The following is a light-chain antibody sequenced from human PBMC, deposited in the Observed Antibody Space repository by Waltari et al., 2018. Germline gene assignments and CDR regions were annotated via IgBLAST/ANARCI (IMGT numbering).Light chain of an antibody. Sequence: EIVLTQSPGTASLSPGERATLSCRASQSVGSSSLAWYQQKPGQAPRLVIYRASRWATGIPDRFSGSGSGTDFSLTISRLEPEDFAVYYCQQHGTLPATFGQGTKVEIK. V-gene: IGKV3-20*01. CDR3: QQHGTLPAT. J-gene: IGKJ1*01. CDR1: QSVGSSS. CDR2: RAS.